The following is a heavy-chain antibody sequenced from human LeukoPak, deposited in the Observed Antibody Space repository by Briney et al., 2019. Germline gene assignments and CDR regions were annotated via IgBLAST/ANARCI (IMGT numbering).Heavy chain of an antibody. J-gene: IGHJ4*02. CDR3: ARDIPSPDIVVVVAAIGGFDY. CDR2: ISGSGGST. D-gene: IGHD2-15*01. CDR1: GFTFSSYA. Sequence: GGSLRLSCAAFGFTFSSYAMSWVRQAPGKGLEWVSAISGSGGSTYFADSVKGRFTIPRDNSKNTLCLQMNSLRAEDTAVYYCARDIPSPDIVVVVAAIGGFDYWGQGTLVTVSS. V-gene: IGHV3-23*01.